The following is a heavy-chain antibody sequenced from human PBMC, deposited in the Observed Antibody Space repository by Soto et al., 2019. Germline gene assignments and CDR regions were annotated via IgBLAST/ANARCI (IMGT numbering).Heavy chain of an antibody. CDR3: ARDIPYGSGVLKGWFDP. D-gene: IGHD3-10*01. J-gene: IGHJ5*02. CDR2: IYHSGST. Sequence: QVQLQESGPGLVKPSGTLSLTCAVSGGSISSSNWWSWVRQPPGKGLDWIGEIYHSGSTNYNPSLKRRVTTSVDKSKNQFSLKLSSVTAADTAVYYCARDIPYGSGVLKGWFDPWGQGTLVTVSS. V-gene: IGHV4-4*02. CDR1: GGSISSSNW.